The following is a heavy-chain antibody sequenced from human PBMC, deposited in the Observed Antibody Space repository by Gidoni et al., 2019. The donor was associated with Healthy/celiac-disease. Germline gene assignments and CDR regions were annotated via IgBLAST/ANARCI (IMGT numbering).Heavy chain of an antibody. CDR2: INPHGGST. V-gene: IGHV1-46*01. D-gene: IGHD3-22*01. CDR3: ARDTYYYDRTLDY. CDR1: GSTFTSYS. Sequence: QVQLVQSGAEVKTPGAPVEVSCKAFGSTFTSYSMHWVRQAPGQGREWMGIINPHGGSTSYAQKFQGEGTMTRYTSTSTGYMELSSLRSEDTAVYYCARDTYYYDRTLDYWGQGTLVTVSS. J-gene: IGHJ4*02.